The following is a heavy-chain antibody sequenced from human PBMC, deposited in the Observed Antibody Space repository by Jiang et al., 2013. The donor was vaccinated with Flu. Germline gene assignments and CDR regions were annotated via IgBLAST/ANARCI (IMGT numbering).Heavy chain of an antibody. D-gene: IGHD6-13*01. J-gene: IGHJ4*02. CDR1: GFTFSSYA. CDR3: AREELIAAGDFDY. V-gene: IGHV3-30-3*01. Sequence: VQLLESGGGVVQPGRSLRLSCAASGFTFSSYAMHWVRQAPGKGLEWVAVISYDGSNKYYADSVKGRFTISRDNSKNTLYLQMNSLRAEDTAVYYCAREELIAAGDFDYWGQGTLVHRLL. CDR2: ISYDGSNK.